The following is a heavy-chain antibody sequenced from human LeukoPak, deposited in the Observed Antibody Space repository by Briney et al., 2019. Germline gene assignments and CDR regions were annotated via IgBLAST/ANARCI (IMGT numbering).Heavy chain of an antibody. CDR3: AKEGC. Sequence: GGSLRLSCAASGFTFDDYAMHWVRQAPGKGLEWVSGISWNSGSIGYADSVKGRFTISRDDAKNSLYLQMNSLRAEDTALYYCAKEGCWGQGTLVTVSS. D-gene: IGHD6-19*01. CDR2: ISWNSGSI. CDR1: GFTFDDYA. J-gene: IGHJ4*02. V-gene: IGHV3-9*01.